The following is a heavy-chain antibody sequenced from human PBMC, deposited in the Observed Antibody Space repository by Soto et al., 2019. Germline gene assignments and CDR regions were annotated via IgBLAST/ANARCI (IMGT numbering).Heavy chain of an antibody. CDR2: IYYSGST. Sequence: SETLSLTCTVSGFSISSGGYYWSWIRQHPGKGLEWIGYIYYSGSTYYNPSLKSRVTISVDTSKNQFSLKLSSVTAADTAVYYCASLAAARPEPFSFYYYYYGMDVWGQGTTVTVSS. V-gene: IGHV4-31*03. D-gene: IGHD6-6*01. J-gene: IGHJ6*02. CDR3: ASLAAARPEPFSFYYYYYGMDV. CDR1: GFSISSGGYY.